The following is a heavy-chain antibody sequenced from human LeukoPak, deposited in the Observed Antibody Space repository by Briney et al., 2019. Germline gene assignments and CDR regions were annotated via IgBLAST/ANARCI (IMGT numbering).Heavy chain of an antibody. CDR2: IYYSGST. V-gene: IGHV4-59*01. D-gene: IGHD5-18*01. CDR1: GGSISSYY. Sequence: PSETLSLTCTVSGGSISSYYWSWIRQPPRKGLEWIGYIYYSGSTNYSPSLKSRVTISVDTSKNQFSLKLSSVTAADTAVYYCARSEYSYGADAFDIWGQGTMVTVSS. J-gene: IGHJ3*02. CDR3: ARSEYSYGADAFDI.